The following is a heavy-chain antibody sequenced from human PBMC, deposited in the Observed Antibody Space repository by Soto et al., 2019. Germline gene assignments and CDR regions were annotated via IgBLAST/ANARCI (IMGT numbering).Heavy chain of an antibody. CDR3: AKDPKLYGDYDPVVFDP. D-gene: IGHD4-17*01. Sequence: ASVKVSCKAGGYTFSYYYIQWVRQAPGQGLEYMGWISPKSGGAAYAQKFRGRVTMTRDTSVNLAYLHLRAEDTAVYYCAKDPKLYGDYDPVVFDPWGQGTLVTVSS. V-gene: IGHV1-2*02. CDR2: ISPKSGGA. CDR1: GYTFSYYY. J-gene: IGHJ5*02.